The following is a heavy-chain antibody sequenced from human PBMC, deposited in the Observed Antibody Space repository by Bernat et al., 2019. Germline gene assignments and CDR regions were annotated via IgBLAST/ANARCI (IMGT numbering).Heavy chain of an antibody. Sequence: QLQLQESGPGLVKPSETLSLTCTVSGGSISSSSYYWGWIRQPPGKGLEWIGSIYYSGSTYYNPSLKSRVTISVDTSKNQFSLKLSSVTAADTAVYYCARSPVVVAATGWFDPWGQGTLVTVSS. CDR2: IYYSGST. V-gene: IGHV4-39*01. J-gene: IGHJ5*02. D-gene: IGHD2-15*01. CDR1: GGSISSSSYY. CDR3: ARSPVVVAATGWFDP.